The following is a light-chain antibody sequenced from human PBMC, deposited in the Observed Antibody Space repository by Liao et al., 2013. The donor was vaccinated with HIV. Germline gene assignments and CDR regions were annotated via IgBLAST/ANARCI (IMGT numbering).Light chain of an antibody. CDR3: QAWDSTIAYV. Sequence: SYELTQSPSVSVAPGKTARITCGGNNIGSKSVHWYQQKPGQAPVLVIYYDSDRPLGIPEQFSGSNSGNTATLTISGTQAMDEADYYCQAWDSTIAYVFGTGTKVTVL. J-gene: IGLJ1*01. V-gene: IGLV3-21*01. CDR2: YDS. CDR1: NIGSKS.